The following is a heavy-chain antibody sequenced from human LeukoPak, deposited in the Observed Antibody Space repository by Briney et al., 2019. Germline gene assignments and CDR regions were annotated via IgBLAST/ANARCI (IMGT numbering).Heavy chain of an antibody. J-gene: IGHJ6*03. CDR3: ARGQVSGDRYYYYYYMDV. CDR1: GGSISSYY. CDR2: IYTSGST. Sequence: SETLSLTCTVSGGSISSYYWSWIRQPAGKGLEWIGRIYTSGSTNYNPSLKSRVTMSVDTSKNQFSLKLSSVTAADTAVYYCARGQVSGDRYYYYYYMDVWGKGTTVTVSS. D-gene: IGHD4-17*01. V-gene: IGHV4-4*07.